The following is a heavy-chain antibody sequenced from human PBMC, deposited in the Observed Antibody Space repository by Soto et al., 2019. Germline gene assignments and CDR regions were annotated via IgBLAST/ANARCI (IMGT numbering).Heavy chain of an antibody. CDR1: GYTFTSYA. V-gene: IGHV1-3*01. Sequence: ASVKVSCNASGYTFTSYAMHWVRQAPGRRREWMGWINAGNCNTKYSQKFQGRVTITRDTSASTAYMELSSLRSEDTAVYYCATTAGDIVVVPAAIYYGMDVWGQGTTVTVSS. CDR2: INAGNCNT. J-gene: IGHJ6*02. CDR3: ATTAGDIVVVPAAIYYGMDV. D-gene: IGHD2-2*01.